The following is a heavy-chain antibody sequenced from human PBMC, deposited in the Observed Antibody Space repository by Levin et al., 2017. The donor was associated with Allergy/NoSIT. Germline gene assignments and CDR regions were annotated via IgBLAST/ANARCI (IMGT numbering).Heavy chain of an antibody. Sequence: LSLTCAASGFTFSDYYMSWIRQAPGKGLEWVSYISSSSSYTNYADSVKGRFTISRDNAKNSLYLQMNSLRAEDTAVYYCARGAMVRGADAFDIWGQGTMVTVSS. D-gene: IGHD3-10*01. V-gene: IGHV3-11*05. J-gene: IGHJ3*02. CDR1: GFTFSDYY. CDR3: ARGAMVRGADAFDI. CDR2: ISSSSSYT.